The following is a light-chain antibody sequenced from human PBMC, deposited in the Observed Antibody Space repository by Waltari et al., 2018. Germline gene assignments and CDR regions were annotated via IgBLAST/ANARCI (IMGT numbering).Light chain of an antibody. V-gene: IGKV1-6*01. CDR1: QDIGNN. Sequence: IQMTQSPSSLSASIGDTVTITCQASQDIGNNLNWYQQKSGKAPKLLIYRASSLQSGVPSRFSGSVSGPNFSLTIIRLHPEDFATYYCQQGYDYPCPFGRGTKVEIK. CDR2: RAS. CDR3: QQGYDYPCP. J-gene: IGKJ1*01.